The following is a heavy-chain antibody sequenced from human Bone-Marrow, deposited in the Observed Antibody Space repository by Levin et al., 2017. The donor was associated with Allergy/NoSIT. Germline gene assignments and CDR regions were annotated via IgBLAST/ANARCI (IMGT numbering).Heavy chain of an antibody. CDR1: GFTFSSYG. D-gene: IGHD6-6*01. CDR2: ILYDGSNK. Sequence: GESLKISCAASGFTFSSYGMHWVRQAPGKGLEWVAVILYDGSNKYYADSVKGRFTISRDNSKNTLYLQMNSLRAEDTAVYYCAKDAANYGSSPPFDYWGQGTLVTVSS. J-gene: IGHJ4*02. CDR3: AKDAANYGSSPPFDY. V-gene: IGHV3-30*18.